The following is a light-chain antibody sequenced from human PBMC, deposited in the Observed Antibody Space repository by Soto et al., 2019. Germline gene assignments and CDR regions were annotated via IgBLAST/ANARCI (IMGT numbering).Light chain of an antibody. CDR1: KTITANY. Sequence: ENVLTQSPGTLSLSPGERAALSCKASKTITANYVAWYQQKPGQAPRLLIFGASNRASGIPDRFSGSGSGTDFSLTISSLEPEDFAVYFCQQYAASPQTFGQGTRVELK. J-gene: IGKJ1*01. V-gene: IGKV3-20*01. CDR3: QQYAASPQT. CDR2: GAS.